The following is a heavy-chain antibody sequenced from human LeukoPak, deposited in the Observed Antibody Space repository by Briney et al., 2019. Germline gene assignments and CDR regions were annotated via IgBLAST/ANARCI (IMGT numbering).Heavy chain of an antibody. V-gene: IGHV3-21*01. Sequence: GGSLRLSCAASGFTFSSYAMSWVRQAPGKGLEWVSSISSSSSYIYYADSVKGRFTISRDNAKNSLYLQMNSLRAEDTAVYYCAREATRWLQLLGRFDPWGQGTLVTVSS. CDR2: ISSSSSYI. CDR1: GFTFSSYA. D-gene: IGHD5-24*01. J-gene: IGHJ5*02. CDR3: AREATRWLQLLGRFDP.